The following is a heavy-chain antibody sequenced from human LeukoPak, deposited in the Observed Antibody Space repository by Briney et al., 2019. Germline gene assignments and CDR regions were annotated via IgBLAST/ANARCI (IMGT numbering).Heavy chain of an antibody. CDR2: ISSSGSTI. CDR3: ARGKQWLVATELDY. V-gene: IGHV3-11*01. J-gene: IGHJ4*02. CDR1: GFTFSDYY. Sequence: GGSLRLSCAASGFTFSDYYMSWVRQAPGKGLEWVSYISSSGSTIYYADSVKGRFTISRDNAKNSLYLQMNSLRAEDTAVYYCARGKQWLVATELDYWGQGTLVTVSS. D-gene: IGHD6-19*01.